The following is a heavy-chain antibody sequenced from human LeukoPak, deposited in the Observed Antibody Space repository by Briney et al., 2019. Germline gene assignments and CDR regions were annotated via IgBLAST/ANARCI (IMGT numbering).Heavy chain of an antibody. CDR2: INHSGST. Sequence: SETLSLTCAVYGGTFSGYCWSWIRQPPGKGLEWIGEINHSGSTNYDPSLKSRVTISVDTSKNQFSLKLSSVTAADTAVYYCARARGGITIFGVPPVTATPFDYWGQGTLVTVSS. V-gene: IGHV4-34*01. D-gene: IGHD3-3*01. CDR1: GGTFSGYC. J-gene: IGHJ4*02. CDR3: ARARGGITIFGVPPVTATPFDY.